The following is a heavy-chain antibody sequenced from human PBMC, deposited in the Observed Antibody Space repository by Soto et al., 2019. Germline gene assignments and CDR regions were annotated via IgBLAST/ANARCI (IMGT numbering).Heavy chain of an antibody. Sequence: VQLLESGGGLVQPGGSLRLSYAASGFTFSSYAMSWVRQAPGKGLEWVSTISGSGGGIYYADSVKGRFTISRDNSKNTLDLQMNSLRAEDTAVYYCAKRNLVVRPPFDYWGQGTLVTVSS. D-gene: IGHD2-15*01. CDR3: AKRNLVVRPPFDY. V-gene: IGHV3-23*01. J-gene: IGHJ4*02. CDR1: GFTFSSYA. CDR2: ISGSGGGI.